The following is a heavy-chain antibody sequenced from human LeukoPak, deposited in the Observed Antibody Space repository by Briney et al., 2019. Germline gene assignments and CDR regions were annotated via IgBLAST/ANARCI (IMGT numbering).Heavy chain of an antibody. CDR3: AKDSAKYQLLLHYFDY. CDR1: GFTFSLHN. V-gene: IGHV3-48*01. D-gene: IGHD2-2*01. Sequence: GGSLRLSCAASGFTFSLHNMNWVRQAPGKGLEWLSYISGSSSTIYYADSVKGRFTISRDNSKNTLYLQMNRLRAEDTAVYYCAKDSAKYQLLLHYFDYWGQGTLVTVSS. CDR2: ISGSSSTI. J-gene: IGHJ4*02.